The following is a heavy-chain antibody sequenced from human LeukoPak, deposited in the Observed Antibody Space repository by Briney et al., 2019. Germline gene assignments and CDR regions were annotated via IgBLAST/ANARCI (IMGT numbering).Heavy chain of an antibody. D-gene: IGHD6-19*01. J-gene: IGHJ4*02. V-gene: IGHV3-9*01. Sequence: PGRSLRLSCAASGFTFDDYAMHWVRQAPGKGLEWVSGISWNSGSIGYADSVKGRFTISRDNANNMLYLQMNSLRPEDTAMYYCAKSIPAIAVAVSTRQWGQGTLVTVSS. CDR2: ISWNSGSI. CDR1: GFTFDDYA. CDR3: AKSIPAIAVAVSTRQ.